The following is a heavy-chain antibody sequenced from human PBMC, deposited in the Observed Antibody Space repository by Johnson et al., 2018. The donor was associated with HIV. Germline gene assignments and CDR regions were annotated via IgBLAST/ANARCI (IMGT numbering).Heavy chain of an antibody. D-gene: IGHD2-8*01. CDR3: ARPDTYRYTDGRVGAFDI. J-gene: IGHJ3*02. Sequence: QVQLVESGGGVVQPGRSLRLSCAASGFTFSSYAMHWVRQAPGKGLEWVAVITYDGSKKYYADSVKGRFTISRDNSKNTLYLQMKSLRAEDTAVYYCARPDTYRYTDGRVGAFDIWGQGTVVTVSP. CDR1: GFTFSSYA. CDR2: ITYDGSKK. V-gene: IGHV3-30*04.